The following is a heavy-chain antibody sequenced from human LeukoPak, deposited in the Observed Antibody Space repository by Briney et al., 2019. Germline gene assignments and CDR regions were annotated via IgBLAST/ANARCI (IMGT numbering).Heavy chain of an antibody. D-gene: IGHD3-22*01. CDR3: AKGGHYYDSFYYFDY. CDR1: GFTFNNFV. V-gene: IGHV3-23*01. CDR2: ISGSGRSI. J-gene: IGHJ4*02. Sequence: GGSLRLSCAASGFTFNNFVMTWVRQAPGKGLEWVSGISGSGRSIYYTDSVKGRFTISRDNSKNTLYLQMTSLRAEDTAVYCCAKGGHYYDSFYYFDYWGQGTLVTVSS.